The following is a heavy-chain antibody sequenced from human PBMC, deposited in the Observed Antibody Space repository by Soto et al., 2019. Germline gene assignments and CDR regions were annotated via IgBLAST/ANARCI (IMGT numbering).Heavy chain of an antibody. CDR1: AFTFSTYA. J-gene: IGHJ6*02. Sequence: EVQLLESGGGLVKPGGSLRLSCAASAFTFSTYAMNWVRQAPGNGLEWVSAISGSGGSINYADSVKGRFTNSRDNSKHALYLQKNSLGGEDTAAYHCVKGYWKGDVWGQGTTVTVSS. CDR3: VKGYWKGDV. CDR2: ISGSGGSI. D-gene: IGHD1-1*01. V-gene: IGHV3-23*01.